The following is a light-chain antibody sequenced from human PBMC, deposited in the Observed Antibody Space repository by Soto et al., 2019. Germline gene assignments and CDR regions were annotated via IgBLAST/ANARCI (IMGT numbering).Light chain of an antibody. J-gene: IGKJ1*01. Sequence: DIQMTQSPSSLSASVGDTVTITCRASQSINSRFSWYQQKAGQAPKLLIYAASRLQSGVPSRFSGSGSGTDFTLTISSLQPEDFATYFCQQSYSRVTFGQGTKVDIX. V-gene: IGKV1-39*01. CDR2: AAS. CDR3: QQSYSRVT. CDR1: QSINSR.